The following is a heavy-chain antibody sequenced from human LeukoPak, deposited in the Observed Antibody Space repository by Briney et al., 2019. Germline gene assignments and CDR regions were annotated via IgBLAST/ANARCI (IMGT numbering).Heavy chain of an antibody. D-gene: IGHD3-10*01. CDR2: IYYNGNT. CDR3: ARDGPGIRGSFDI. V-gene: IGHV4-59*01. Sequence: PSETLSLTCTVSGGSISGYFWSWIRLPPGKGLEWLGYIYYNGNTNYNPSLKSRVTMSVDTSKNQFSLMLNSVTAADTAVYYCARDGPGIRGSFDIWGQGTMVTVPS. CDR1: GGSISGYF. J-gene: IGHJ3*02.